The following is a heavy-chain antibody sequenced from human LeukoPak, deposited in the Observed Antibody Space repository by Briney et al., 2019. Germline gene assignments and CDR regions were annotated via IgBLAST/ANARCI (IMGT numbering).Heavy chain of an antibody. CDR2: IIPIFGTA. Sequence: SVKVSCKASGGTFSSYAISWVRQAPGQGLEWMGRIIPIFGTANYAQKFQGRVTITTDESTSTAYMELSSLRSEDTAVYYCARNEEWWSPFDYRGQGTLVTVSS. J-gene: IGHJ4*02. D-gene: IGHD2-15*01. CDR3: ARNEEWWSPFDY. V-gene: IGHV1-69*05. CDR1: GGTFSSYA.